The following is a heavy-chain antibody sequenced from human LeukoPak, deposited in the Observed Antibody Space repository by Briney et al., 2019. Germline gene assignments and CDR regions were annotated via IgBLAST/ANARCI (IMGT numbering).Heavy chain of an antibody. Sequence: SQTLSLTCTVSGASISSSCNYWSWILQHPGKGLEWIGYIYYDGSTYSNPSLKIRVAMSVDTSTYQFSLKLSSVTAADTAVYYCARVGSGYYNSVHSGLDYWGQGTLVTVSS. J-gene: IGHJ4*02. D-gene: IGHD3-22*01. CDR3: ARVGSGYYNSVHSGLDY. CDR1: GASISSSCNY. V-gene: IGHV4-31*03. CDR2: IYYDGST.